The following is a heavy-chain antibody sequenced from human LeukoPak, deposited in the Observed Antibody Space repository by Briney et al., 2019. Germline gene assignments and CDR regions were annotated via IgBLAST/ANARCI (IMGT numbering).Heavy chain of an antibody. V-gene: IGHV1-2*02. CDR2: INPNNGVT. D-gene: IGHD3-9*01. CDR1: GNTFIDSF. J-gene: IGHJ6*02. Sequence: ASVKVSRKASGNTFIDSFIHWVRQAPGQGLEWMGWINPNNGVTNYAQKFQGRVTMTRDTSISTAYMELSRLRSDDTAVYYCAREYYDIMTGYSKGMDVWGQGTTVTVSS. CDR3: AREYYDIMTGYSKGMDV.